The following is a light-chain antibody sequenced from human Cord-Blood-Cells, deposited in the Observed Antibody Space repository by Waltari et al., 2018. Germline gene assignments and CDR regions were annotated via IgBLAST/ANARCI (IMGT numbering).Light chain of an antibody. V-gene: IGKV1-9*01. J-gene: IGKJ3*01. CDR1: QGISSY. CDR2: AAS. CDR3: QQLNSHPFT. Sequence: DIQLTQSPSFLSASVGDRVTTTCRASQGISSYLAWYQQKPGKAPKLLIYAASTLQSGVPSRFSGSGSGTEFTLTISSLQPEDFATYYCQQLNSHPFTFGPGTKVDIK.